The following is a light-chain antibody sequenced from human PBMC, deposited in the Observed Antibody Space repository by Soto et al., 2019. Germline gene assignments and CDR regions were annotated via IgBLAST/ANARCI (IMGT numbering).Light chain of an antibody. Sequence: DIVMTQSPDSLAVSLGERATINCKSSQSVLYSSNNKNYLVWFQQKAGQPPKLLINWASTRESGVPDRFSGSGSGTDFTLTISSLQAEDVAVYYCQQYYSTFPTFGQGTKVEIK. V-gene: IGKV4-1*01. J-gene: IGKJ1*01. CDR2: WAS. CDR1: QSVLYSSNNKNY. CDR3: QQYYSTFPT.